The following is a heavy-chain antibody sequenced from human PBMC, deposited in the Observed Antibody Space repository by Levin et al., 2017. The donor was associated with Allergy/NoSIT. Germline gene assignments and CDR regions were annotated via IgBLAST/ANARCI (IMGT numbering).Heavy chain of an antibody. Sequence: SETLSLTCAVYGGSFSGYYWSWIRQPPGKGLEWIGEINHSGSTNYNPSLKSRVTISVDTSKNQFSLKLSSVTAADTAVYYCARTPLWFPRGAFDSWGQGTMVTVSS. CDR1: GGSFSGYY. D-gene: IGHD3-9*01. CDR3: ARTPLWFPRGAFDS. CDR2: INHSGST. J-gene: IGHJ3*02. V-gene: IGHV4-34*01.